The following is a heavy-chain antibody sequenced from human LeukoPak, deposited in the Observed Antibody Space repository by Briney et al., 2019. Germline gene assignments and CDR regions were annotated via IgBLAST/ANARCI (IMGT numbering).Heavy chain of an antibody. CDR3: ACRGYYMDV. CDR1: GFTFSSYS. V-gene: IGHV3-48*01. D-gene: IGHD2-15*01. J-gene: IGHJ6*03. Sequence: GGSLRLSCAASGFTFSSYSMNRVRQAPGEWLEWVSYISSSSSTIYYADSVKGRFTISSDNAKNSMDLQMNSLRADDTYAYYCACRGYYMDVWGKGTTVTVSS. CDR2: ISSSSSTI.